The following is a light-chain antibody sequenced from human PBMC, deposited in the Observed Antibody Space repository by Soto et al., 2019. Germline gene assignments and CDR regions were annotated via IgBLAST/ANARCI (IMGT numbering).Light chain of an antibody. CDR1: QSISSN. Sequence: EVVMTQSPATLSVSPGEGATLSCRASQSISSNLAWYQQKPGQTPRLLVYGASTRATGIPARFGGSGSGTEFTLTITSLQSEDFAVYYCQQYNNWPQTFGQGTKLEIK. V-gene: IGKV3-15*01. J-gene: IGKJ2*01. CDR2: GAS. CDR3: QQYNNWPQT.